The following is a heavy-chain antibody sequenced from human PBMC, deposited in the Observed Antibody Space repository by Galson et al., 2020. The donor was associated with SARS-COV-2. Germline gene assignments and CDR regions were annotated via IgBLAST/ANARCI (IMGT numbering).Heavy chain of an antibody. CDR3: ARGSSGWFGYFAF. CDR2: ISYSGST. J-gene: IGHJ4*02. D-gene: IGHD6-19*01. V-gene: IGHV4-59*01. Sequence: ASETLSLSCSVSGDSITSNYWSWIRQSPGKGLEWIGYISYSGSTTCKPSLESRVTISRDTSKNQFSLSLTSVTAADTAVYYCARGSSGWFGYFAFWGQGTLVTVSA. CDR1: GDSITSNY.